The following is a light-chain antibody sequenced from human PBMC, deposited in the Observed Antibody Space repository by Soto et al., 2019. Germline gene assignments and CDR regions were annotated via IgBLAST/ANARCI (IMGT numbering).Light chain of an antibody. Sequence: DIQMTQSPSSVSASAGDRVTITCRASQGISSLLAWYQQKPGKAPNLLIHTSSSLQSGVPSRFSGSRSGIDFTLTISSLQPEDFATYYCQQANSFPLTFGGGTKVEIK. J-gene: IGKJ4*01. CDR3: QQANSFPLT. CDR2: TSS. V-gene: IGKV1-12*01. CDR1: QGISSL.